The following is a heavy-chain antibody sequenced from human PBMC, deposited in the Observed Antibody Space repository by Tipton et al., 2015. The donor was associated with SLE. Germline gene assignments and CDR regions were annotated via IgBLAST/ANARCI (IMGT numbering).Heavy chain of an antibody. CDR3: ATRGYDFWSGYYIGIPLQH. CDR1: GGSFGGFN. J-gene: IGHJ1*01. CDR2: INHSGST. Sequence: TLSLTCAVYGGSFGGFNWNWIRQPPGKGLEWIGEINHSGSTNYNPSLKSRVTISVDTSKNQFSLKLSSVTAADTAVYYCATRGYDFWSGYYIGIPLQHWGQGTLVTVSS. D-gene: IGHD3-3*01. V-gene: IGHV4-34*01.